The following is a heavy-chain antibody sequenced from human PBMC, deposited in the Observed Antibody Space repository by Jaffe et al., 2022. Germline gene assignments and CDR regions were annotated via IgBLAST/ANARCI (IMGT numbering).Heavy chain of an antibody. CDR3: ARQWPYRTGGNWFDP. J-gene: IGHJ5*02. CDR1: GYSISSGYY. V-gene: IGHV4-38-2*01. Sequence: QVQLQESGPGLVKPSETLSLTCAVSGYSISSGYYWGWIRQPPGKGLEWIGSIYHSGSTYYNPSLKSRVTISVDTSKNQFSLKLSSVTAADTAVYYCARQWPYRTGGNWFDPWGQGTLVTVSS. CDR2: IYHSGST. D-gene: IGHD6-19*01.